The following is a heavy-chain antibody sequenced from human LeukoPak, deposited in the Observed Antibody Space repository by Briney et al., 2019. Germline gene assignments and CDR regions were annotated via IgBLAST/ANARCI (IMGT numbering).Heavy chain of an antibody. CDR2: INPSGGST. J-gene: IGHJ3*02. D-gene: IGHD5-24*01. CDR1: GYTFTSYY. Sequence: ASVKVSCKASGYTFTSYYMHWVRQAPGQGLEWMGIINPSGGSTSYAQKFQGRVTMTRDMSTSTVYMELSSLRSEDTAVYYCARDPPVEMATIPGYAFDIWGQGQWSPSLQ. V-gene: IGHV1-46*01. CDR3: ARDPPVEMATIPGYAFDI.